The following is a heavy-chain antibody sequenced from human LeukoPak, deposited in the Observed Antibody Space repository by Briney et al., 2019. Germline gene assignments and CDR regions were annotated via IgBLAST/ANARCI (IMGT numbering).Heavy chain of an antibody. J-gene: IGHJ5*02. CDR2: IYYSGST. V-gene: IGHV4-59*01. CDR3: ATRIAAAGNNWFDP. D-gene: IGHD6-13*01. CDR1: GGSISSYY. Sequence: PSETLSLTCTVSGGSISSYYWSWIRQPPGKGLEWIGYIYYSGSTNYNPSLESRVTISVDTSKNQFSLKLSSVTAADTAVYYCATRIAAAGNNWFDPWGQGTLVTVSS.